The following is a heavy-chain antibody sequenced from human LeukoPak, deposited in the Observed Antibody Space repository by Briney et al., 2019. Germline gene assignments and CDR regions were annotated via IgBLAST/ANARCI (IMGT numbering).Heavy chain of an antibody. J-gene: IGHJ6*03. Sequence: GGSLRLSCAASGFTFDDYGMSWVHQAPGKGLEYISGVNWNGGSTGYADSVKGRCSISRDNAKDFLDLQMNSLRVEDTALYYCARNTLSMIRGIIGHYYNYMDVWGKGTTVTVSS. D-gene: IGHD3-10*01. V-gene: IGHV3-20*04. CDR3: ARNTLSMIRGIIGHYYNYMDV. CDR1: GFTFDDYG. CDR2: VNWNGGST.